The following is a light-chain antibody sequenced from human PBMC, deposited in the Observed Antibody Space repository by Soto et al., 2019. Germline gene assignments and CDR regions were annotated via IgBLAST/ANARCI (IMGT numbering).Light chain of an antibody. V-gene: IGKV3-20*01. Sequence: EIVLTQSPGTLSLSPGERATLSCRASQSVSSSYIAWYQQKPGQAPRLLIYGPSSRATGIPDRFSGSGPGTDLTLTSSRLAPEDFAVYYCQQFGSSPPRITFGQGTRLEIK. CDR1: QSVSSSY. J-gene: IGKJ5*01. CDR2: GPS. CDR3: QQFGSSPPRIT.